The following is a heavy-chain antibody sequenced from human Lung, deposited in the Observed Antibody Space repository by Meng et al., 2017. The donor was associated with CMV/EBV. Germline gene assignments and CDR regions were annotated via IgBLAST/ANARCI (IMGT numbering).Heavy chain of an antibody. J-gene: IGHJ3*02. D-gene: IGHD2-15*01. V-gene: IGHV3-48*03. CDR2: STRSGDTT. Sequence: GGSLRLSCAASGFSFSSYEMNWVRQAPGKGLVWVSYSTRSGDTTYYADSVKGRFTISRDNAKNPLYLQMNSLRAEDTGVYYCAREGGKYCSGDNCYYDAFDMWGQGTMVTVSS. CDR1: GFSFSSYE. CDR3: AREGGKYCSGDNCYYDAFDM.